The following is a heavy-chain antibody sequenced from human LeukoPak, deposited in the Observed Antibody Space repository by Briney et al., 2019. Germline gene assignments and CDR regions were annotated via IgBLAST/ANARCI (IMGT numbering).Heavy chain of an antibody. Sequence: GGSLRLSCAASGFTFDDYGMSWVRQAPGKGLEWVSGINWNGGSTGYADSVKGRFTISRDNAKNSLYLQMNSLRAEDTALYYCARGASNYYGSGSYYKSWGQGTLVTVSS. CDR2: INWNGGST. D-gene: IGHD3-10*01. V-gene: IGHV3-20*04. CDR1: GFTFDDYG. CDR3: ARGASNYYGSGSYYKS. J-gene: IGHJ5*02.